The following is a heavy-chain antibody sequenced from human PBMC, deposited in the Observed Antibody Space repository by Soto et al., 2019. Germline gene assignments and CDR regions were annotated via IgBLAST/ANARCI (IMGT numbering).Heavy chain of an antibody. Sequence: QVQLVQSGAEVKQPGSSVEVSCKTSGGTFSTYAIYWVRQAPGQGLEWMGAIIPLFGTADYAQKFQGRVTITADESTSRAYLELSSLRSEDTAVYYCARPKRSYSSGYYYFDYWGQGTFVTVSS. V-gene: IGHV1-69*01. CDR1: GGTFSTYA. CDR2: IIPLFGTA. CDR3: ARPKRSYSSGYYYFDY. J-gene: IGHJ4*02. D-gene: IGHD6-19*01.